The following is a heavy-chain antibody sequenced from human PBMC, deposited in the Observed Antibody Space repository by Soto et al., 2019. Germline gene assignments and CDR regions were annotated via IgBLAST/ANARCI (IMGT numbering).Heavy chain of an antibody. D-gene: IGHD3-10*01. Sequence: QVQLVQSGAEVKKPGSSVKVYCKASGGTFSSYAISWVRQAPGQGLEWVGGIIPIFGTANYAQKFQGRVTITADESTSTAYMELSSLRAEDTAVYFCAHDIGSGTYLGFDPWGQGTLVAVSS. V-gene: IGHV1-69*01. J-gene: IGHJ5*02. CDR3: AHDIGSGTYLGFDP. CDR2: IIPIFGTA. CDR1: GGTFSSYA.